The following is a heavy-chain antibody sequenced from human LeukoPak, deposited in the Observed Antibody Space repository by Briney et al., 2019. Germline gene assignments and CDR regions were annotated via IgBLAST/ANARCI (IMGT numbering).Heavy chain of an antibody. CDR2: ISSSSSYI. Sequence: GGSLRLSCAASGFTLSSYSMNWIRQAPGKGLEWVSSISSSSSYIYYADSVKGRFTISRDNAKNSLYLQMNSLRAEDTAVYYCARGYCSSTSCNMYYFDYWGQGTLVTVSS. CDR1: GFTLSSYS. V-gene: IGHV3-21*01. J-gene: IGHJ4*02. CDR3: ARGYCSSTSCNMYYFDY. D-gene: IGHD2-2*02.